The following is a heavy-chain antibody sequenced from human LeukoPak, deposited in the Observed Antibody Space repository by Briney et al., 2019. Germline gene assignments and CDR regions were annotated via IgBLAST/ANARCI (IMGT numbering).Heavy chain of an antibody. CDR1: GFTFSTFW. D-gene: IGHD3-10*02. J-gene: IGHJ5*02. CDR2: IKQDGSEK. CDR3: ARMFPPFSA. V-gene: IGHV3-7*01. Sequence: PGGSLRLSCAASGFTFSTFWMSWVRQAPGKGLEWVANIKQDGSEKYYLDSVKGRFTISRDNAKNSLYLQMNSLRAEDTAVYYCARMFPPFSAWGQGTLVTVSS.